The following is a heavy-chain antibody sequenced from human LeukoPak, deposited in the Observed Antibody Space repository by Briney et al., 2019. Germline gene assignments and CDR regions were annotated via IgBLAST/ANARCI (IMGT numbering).Heavy chain of an antibody. CDR3: ATVRGPDAFDI. Sequence: SVKVSCKASGGTFSSYAISWVRQAPGQGLGWMGGIIPIFGTANYAQKFQGRVTITTDESTSTAYMELSSLRSEDTAVYYCATVRGPDAFDIWGQGTMVTVSS. V-gene: IGHV1-69*05. J-gene: IGHJ3*02. CDR1: GGTFSSYA. CDR2: IIPIFGTA.